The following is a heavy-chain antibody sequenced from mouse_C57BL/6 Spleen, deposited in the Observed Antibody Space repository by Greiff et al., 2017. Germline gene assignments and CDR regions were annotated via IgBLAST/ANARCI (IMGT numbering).Heavy chain of an antibody. D-gene: IGHD1-1*01. CDR3: TRKGGWGYGSSSPFDY. CDR1: GYTFTSYW. J-gene: IGHJ2*01. CDR2: IYPGNSDT. Sequence: EVQLQQSGTVLARPGASVKMSCKTSGYTFTSYWMHWVKQRPGQGLEWIGDIYPGNSDTSYNQKFKGKAKLTAVTSASTAYMELSSLTNEDSAVYYCTRKGGWGYGSSSPFDYWGQGTTLTVSS. V-gene: IGHV1-5*01.